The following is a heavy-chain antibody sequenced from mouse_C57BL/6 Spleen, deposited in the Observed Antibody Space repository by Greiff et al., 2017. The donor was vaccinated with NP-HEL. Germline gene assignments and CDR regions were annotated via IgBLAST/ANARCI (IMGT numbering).Heavy chain of an antibody. CDR3: ARVGDGYYDYYDMDY. D-gene: IGHD2-3*01. V-gene: IGHV1-81*01. CDR1: GYTFTSYG. Sequence: QVQLQQSGAELARPGASVKLSCKASGYTFTSYGISWVKQRTGQGLEWIGEIYPRSGNTYYNEKFKGKATLTADKSSSTAYMELRSLTSEDSAVYFCARVGDGYYDYYDMDYWGQGTSVTVSS. J-gene: IGHJ4*01. CDR2: IYPRSGNT.